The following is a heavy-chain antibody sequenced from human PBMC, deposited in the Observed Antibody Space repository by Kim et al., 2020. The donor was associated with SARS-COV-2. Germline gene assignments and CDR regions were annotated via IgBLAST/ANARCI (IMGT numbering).Heavy chain of an antibody. V-gene: IGHV3-11*05. Sequence: ADSVQGGFTISRDNSKNTRYLQMNSVRVDDTAVYFCARDRGERSSWPVFDYWGQGTLVAVSS. D-gene: IGHD6-13*01. J-gene: IGHJ4*02. CDR3: ARDRGERSSWPVFDY.